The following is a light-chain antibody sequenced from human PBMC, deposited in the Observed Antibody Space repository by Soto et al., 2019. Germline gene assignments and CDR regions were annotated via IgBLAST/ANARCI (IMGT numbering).Light chain of an antibody. Sequence: QSALTQPASVSRSPGQSITISCTGTSSDVGGYNYVSWYQQHPGKAPKLMIYEVSNRPSGVSNRFSGSKSGNTASLTISGLQADDEADYYCSSYTSSSTIFGTGTKLTVL. V-gene: IGLV2-14*01. CDR2: EVS. CDR3: SSYTSSSTI. CDR1: SSDVGGYNY. J-gene: IGLJ1*01.